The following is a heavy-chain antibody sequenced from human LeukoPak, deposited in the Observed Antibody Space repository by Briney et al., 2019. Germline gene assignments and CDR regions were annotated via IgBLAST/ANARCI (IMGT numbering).Heavy chain of an antibody. CDR3: TRPSDDYVWGSYRGLGY. Sequence: GGSLRLSCAASGFTFSGSAMHWVRQASGKGLEWVGRIRSKANSYATAYAASVKGRFTISRDDSKNTAYLQMNSLKTEDTAVYYCTRPSDDYVWGSYRGLGYWGQGTLVTVSS. CDR2: IRSKANSYAT. CDR1: GFTFSGSA. J-gene: IGHJ4*02. V-gene: IGHV3-73*01. D-gene: IGHD3-16*02.